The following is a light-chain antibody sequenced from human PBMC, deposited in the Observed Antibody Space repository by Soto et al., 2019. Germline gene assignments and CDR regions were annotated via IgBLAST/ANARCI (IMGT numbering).Light chain of an antibody. CDR1: HSNIGAGYE. J-gene: IGLJ2*01. CDR3: QSHDNSLSGSGL. CDR2: ANN. V-gene: IGLV1-40*01. Sequence: QLVLTQPPSVSGAPGQRVTISCTGTHSNIGAGYEVHWYQQLPGAAPKLVIYANNNRPSGVPDRFSGSKSGASAFLAITGLQPEDEGDYYCQSHDNSLSGSGLFGSGTKLTVL.